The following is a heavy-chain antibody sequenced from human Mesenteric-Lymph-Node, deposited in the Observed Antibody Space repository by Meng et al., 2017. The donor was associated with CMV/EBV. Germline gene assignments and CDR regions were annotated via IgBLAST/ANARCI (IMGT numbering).Heavy chain of an antibody. CDR3: AKDLVAIGSHLKYYYGMDV. CDR2: IRQDGNDK. D-gene: IGHD5-12*01. CDR1: GFNFNNYG. J-gene: IGHJ6*02. V-gene: IGHV3-30*02. Sequence: GESLKISCAVSGFNFNNYGMHWVRQTPGKGLEWVSFIRQDGNDKFYVDSVKGRFTVSRDNSKSTLYLQMDSLRPEDTAVYYCAKDLVAIGSHLKYYYGMDVWGQGTTDTVSS.